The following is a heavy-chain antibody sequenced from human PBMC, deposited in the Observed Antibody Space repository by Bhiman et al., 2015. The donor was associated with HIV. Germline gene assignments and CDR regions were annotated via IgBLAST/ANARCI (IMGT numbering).Heavy chain of an antibody. D-gene: IGHD6-13*01. CDR1: GFIFSDYY. V-gene: IGHV3-11*06. Sequence: QVQLVESGGDLVKPGGSLRLSCAASGFIFSDYYMAWIRQAPGKGLEWVSSISSSSSYIYYADSLKGRFTISRDNAKNSLYLQMNSLRAEDTAVYYCAREFTGYSSSNFDYWGQGTLVTVSS. J-gene: IGHJ4*02. CDR2: ISSSSSYI. CDR3: AREFTGYSSSNFDY.